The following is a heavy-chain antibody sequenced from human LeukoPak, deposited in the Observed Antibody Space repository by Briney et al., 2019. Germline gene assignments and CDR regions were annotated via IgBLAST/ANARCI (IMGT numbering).Heavy chain of an antibody. CDR1: GGSISSAAYY. Sequence: SETLSLTCTVSGGSISSAAYYWGWVRQPPAQGLDWIGSIYYTGTTYYSPSLQTRATLSFDTSKNQFSLKLTSVTATDTAVYFCARRPIAAGNNWFDPWGQGTLVTVSS. CDR3: ARRPIAAGNNWFDP. V-gene: IGHV4-39*01. CDR2: IYYTGTT. J-gene: IGHJ5*02. D-gene: IGHD6-13*01.